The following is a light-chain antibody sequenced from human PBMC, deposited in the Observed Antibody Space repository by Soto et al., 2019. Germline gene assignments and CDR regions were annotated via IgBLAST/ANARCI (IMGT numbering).Light chain of an antibody. CDR1: SSDVGGYNY. V-gene: IGLV2-14*01. CDR2: EVG. J-gene: IGLJ1*01. Sequence: QSVLTQPASVSGSPGQSITISCTGTSSDVGGYNYVSWYQQHPGKAPKLMIYEVGNRPSGVSNRFSGSKSGNTASLTIYGLQAEDEADYYCSSYTSSSTPYVFGTGTKLTVL. CDR3: SSYTSSSTPYV.